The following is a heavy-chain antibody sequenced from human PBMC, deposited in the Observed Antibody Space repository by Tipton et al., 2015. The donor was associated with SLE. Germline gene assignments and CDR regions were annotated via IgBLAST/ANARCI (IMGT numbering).Heavy chain of an antibody. CDR2: ISSSSSYI. D-gene: IGHD3-3*01. V-gene: IGHV3-21*04. Sequence: QLVQSGPEVKKPGASVKVSCKASGYTFTSYYMHWVRQAPGKGLEWVSSISSSSSYIYYADSVKGRFTISRDNSKNMLYLQMNSLRAEDTAVYYCAKARLLRFLEWLYNWFDPWGQGTLVTVSS. J-gene: IGHJ5*02. CDR1: GYTFTSYY. CDR3: AKARLLRFLEWLYNWFDP.